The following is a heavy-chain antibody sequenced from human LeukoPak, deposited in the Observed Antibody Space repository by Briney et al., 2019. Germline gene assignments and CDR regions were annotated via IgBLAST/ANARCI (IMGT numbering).Heavy chain of an antibody. CDR1: GFTFSSYS. CDR3: AKDPVGAVLRFLTLPDS. Sequence: GGSLRLSCAASGFTFSSYSMNWVRQAPGKGLEWVSSISSSSSYIYYADSVKGRFTISRDNSKNTLYLQMNSLRAEDTAVYYCAKDPVGAVLRFLTLPDSWGQGTLVTVSS. CDR2: ISSSSSYI. V-gene: IGHV3-21*01. J-gene: IGHJ4*02. D-gene: IGHD3-3*01.